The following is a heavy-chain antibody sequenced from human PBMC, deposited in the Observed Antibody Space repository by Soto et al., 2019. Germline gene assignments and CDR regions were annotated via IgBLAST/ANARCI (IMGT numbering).Heavy chain of an antibody. CDR1: GYTFTSYR. J-gene: IGHJ1*01. Sequence: QVQLVQSGPDLKRPGASMKVSCKASGYTFTSYRISWVRQAPGQGLEWMAWISPLKGRTQYSQKAQGRVTLSTDTSSNTAYMEMTTLRVDDTAVYYCAMDYGDRPEYFKHWGQGTLVTVS. CDR2: ISPLKGRT. D-gene: IGHD4-17*01. CDR3: AMDYGDRPEYFKH. V-gene: IGHV1-18*04.